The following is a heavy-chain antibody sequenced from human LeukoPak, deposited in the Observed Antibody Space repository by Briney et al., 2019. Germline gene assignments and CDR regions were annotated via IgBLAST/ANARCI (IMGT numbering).Heavy chain of an antibody. J-gene: IGHJ3*02. Sequence: GGSLRLSCAASGFTFSSYSMNWVRQAPGKGLEWVSYISSSSTIYYADSVKGRFTISRDNAKNSLYLQMNSLRAEDTAVYYCARVLITIFGVVTHDAFDIWGQGTMVTVSS. CDR2: ISSSSTI. D-gene: IGHD3-3*01. V-gene: IGHV3-48*01. CDR1: GFTFSSYS. CDR3: ARVLITIFGVVTHDAFDI.